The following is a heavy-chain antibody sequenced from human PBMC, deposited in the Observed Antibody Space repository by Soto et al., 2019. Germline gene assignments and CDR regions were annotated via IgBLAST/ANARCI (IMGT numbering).Heavy chain of an antibody. J-gene: IGHJ5*02. CDR3: AKVIVVVPAAAAPRPPTWFDP. V-gene: IGHV3-23*01. Sequence: GGSLRLSCAASGFTFSSYAMSWVRQAPGKGLEWVSAISGSGGSTYYADSVKGRFTISRDNSKNTLYLQMNSLRAEDTAVYYCAKVIVVVPAAAAPRPPTWFDPWGQGTLVTVSS. CDR2: ISGSGGST. D-gene: IGHD2-2*01. CDR1: GFTFSSYA.